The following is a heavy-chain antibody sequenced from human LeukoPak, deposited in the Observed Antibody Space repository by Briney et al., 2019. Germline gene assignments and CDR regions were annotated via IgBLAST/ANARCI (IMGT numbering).Heavy chain of an antibody. D-gene: IGHD3-9*01. CDR2: IFHSGST. Sequence: PSETLSLTCTVSGYSISSGYYWGWIRQPPGKGLEWIGSIFHSGSTYYNPSLKSRVTISVDTSKNQFSLKLSSVTAADTAVYYCARERGYFDTRDYWGQGTLVTVSS. CDR3: ARERGYFDTRDY. CDR1: GYSISSGYY. J-gene: IGHJ4*02. V-gene: IGHV4-38-2*02.